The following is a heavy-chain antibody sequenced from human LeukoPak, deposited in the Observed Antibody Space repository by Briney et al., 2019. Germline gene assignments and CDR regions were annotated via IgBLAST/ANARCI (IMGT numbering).Heavy chain of an antibody. J-gene: IGHJ3*02. Sequence: PSETLSLTCTVSGASISSYYWSWIRQPPGKGLEWIGYIYYSGSTNYNPSLKSRVTISVDTSKNHFSLKLSSVTAADTAVYYCARVVSVAGAPAAFDIWGQGTMVTVSS. CDR1: GASISSYY. CDR3: ARVVSVAGAPAAFDI. CDR2: IYYSGST. V-gene: IGHV4-59*01. D-gene: IGHD6-19*01.